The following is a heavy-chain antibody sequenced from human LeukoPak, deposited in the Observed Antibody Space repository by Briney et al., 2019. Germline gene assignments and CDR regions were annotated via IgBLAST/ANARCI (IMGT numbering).Heavy chain of an antibody. CDR2: ISSSSRYI. V-gene: IGHV3-21*01. CDR1: GFTFSSYS. D-gene: IGHD2-2*01. J-gene: IGHJ4*02. CDR3: ARETYCTNTSCPIGDHFDY. Sequence: GESLRLSCAASGFTFSSYSMNWVRQAPGKGLEWVSSISSSSRYIYYADSMKGRFTISRDNAKNSLYLQMNSLRAEDTAVYYCARETYCTNTSCPIGDHFDYWGQGTLVTVSS.